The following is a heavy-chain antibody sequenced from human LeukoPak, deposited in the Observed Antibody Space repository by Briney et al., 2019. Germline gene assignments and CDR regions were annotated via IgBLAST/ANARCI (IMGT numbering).Heavy chain of an antibody. V-gene: IGHV4-38-2*02. D-gene: IGHD6-13*01. CDR2: IYYSGGT. Sequence: SETLSLTCTVSGYSISSGYYWGWIRQPPGKGLEWIGSIYYSGGTYYTPSLTSRVTISVDTSKNQFSLKLSSVTAADTAVYYCARAAKPGIAAAGTVPGGDAFDIWGQGTMVTVSS. CDR1: GYSISSGYY. J-gene: IGHJ3*02. CDR3: ARAAKPGIAAAGTVPGGDAFDI.